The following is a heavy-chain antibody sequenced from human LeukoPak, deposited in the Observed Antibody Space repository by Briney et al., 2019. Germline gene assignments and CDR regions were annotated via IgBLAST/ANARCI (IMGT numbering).Heavy chain of an antibody. D-gene: IGHD3-10*01. V-gene: IGHV4-61*05. CDR3: VGGSGSYYRGWFDP. Sequence: SETLSLTCTVSGGSISSSSYYWGWIRQPPGKGLEWIGYIYTSGSTNYNPSLKSRVTISVDTSKNQFSLKLSSVTAADTAVYYCVGGSGSYYRGWFDPWGQGTLVTVSS. J-gene: IGHJ5*02. CDR1: GGSISSSSYY. CDR2: IYTSGST.